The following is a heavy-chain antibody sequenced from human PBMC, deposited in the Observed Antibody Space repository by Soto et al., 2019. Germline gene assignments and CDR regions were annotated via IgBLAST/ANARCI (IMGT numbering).Heavy chain of an antibody. CDR2: ISYDGSNK. V-gene: IGHV3-30-3*01. Sequence: GGSLRLSCAASGFTFSSYAMHWVRQAPGKGLEWVAVISYDGSNKYYADSVKGRFTISRDNSKNTLYLQMNSLRAEDTAVYYCARDPSSPTYSSSWYGFYYYYGMDVWGQGTTVTVSS. CDR3: ARDPSSPTYSSSWYGFYYYYGMDV. J-gene: IGHJ6*02. D-gene: IGHD6-13*01. CDR1: GFTFSSYA.